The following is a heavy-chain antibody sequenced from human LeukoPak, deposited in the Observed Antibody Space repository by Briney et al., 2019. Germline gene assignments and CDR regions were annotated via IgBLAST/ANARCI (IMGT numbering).Heavy chain of an antibody. V-gene: IGHV3-33*06. D-gene: IGHD3-3*01. Sequence: GRSLRLSCAASGFTFSSYGMHWVRQAPGKGLEWVAVIWYDGSNKYYADSVKGRFTISRDNSKNTLYLQMNSLRAEDTAVYYCAKDHSYYDFWSGYYSGGPLDIWGQGTMVTVSS. CDR3: AKDHSYYDFWSGYYSGGPLDI. CDR2: IWYDGSNK. J-gene: IGHJ3*02. CDR1: GFTFSSYG.